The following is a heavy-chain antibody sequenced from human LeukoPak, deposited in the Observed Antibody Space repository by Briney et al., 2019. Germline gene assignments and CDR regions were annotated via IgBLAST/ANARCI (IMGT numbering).Heavy chain of an antibody. Sequence: GGSLRLSCAASGLMFSTSGMHWVRQAPGKGLEWVAFIQYDGSEIYYADSLKGRFTISRDNSRNTLYLQMNSLRAEDTAVFYCARESGAAKIGQMLNYWGQGTLVTVSS. CDR3: ARESGAAKIGQMLNY. D-gene: IGHD3-10*02. V-gene: IGHV3-30*02. J-gene: IGHJ4*02. CDR2: IQYDGSEI. CDR1: GLMFSTSG.